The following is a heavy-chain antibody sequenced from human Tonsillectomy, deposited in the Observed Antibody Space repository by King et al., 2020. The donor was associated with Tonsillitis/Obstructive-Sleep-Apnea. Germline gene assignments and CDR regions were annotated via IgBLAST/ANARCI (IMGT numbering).Heavy chain of an antibody. CDR1: GFTVSSNY. CDR3: AHTSLYVYSNWYFDY. D-gene: IGHD4-11*01. V-gene: IGHV3-53*04. Sequence: VQLVESGGGLVQPGGSLRLSCAASGFTVSSNYMSWVRQAPGKGLEWVSVIYSGGSTYYADSVKGRFTISRHNSKNTLYLQMNSLRAEDTAVYYCAHTSLYVYSNWYFDYWGQGTLVTVSS. CDR2: IYSGGST. J-gene: IGHJ4*02.